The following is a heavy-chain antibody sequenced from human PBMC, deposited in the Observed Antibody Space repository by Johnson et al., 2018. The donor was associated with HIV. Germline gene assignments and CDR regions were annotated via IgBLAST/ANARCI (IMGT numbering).Heavy chain of an antibody. D-gene: IGHD3-3*01. CDR3: TCPNFWSGQSPNDAFDI. Sequence: VQLVESGGGLVQPGRSLRLSCAASGFTFDDYAIHWVRQAPGKGLEWVSGISWNSGSIGYADSVKGRFTISRDNAKNSLYMQMNSLKIEDTAMYYCTCPNFWSGQSPNDAFDIWGQGTMVTVSS. CDR2: ISWNSGSI. V-gene: IGHV3-9*01. J-gene: IGHJ3*02. CDR1: GFTFDDYA.